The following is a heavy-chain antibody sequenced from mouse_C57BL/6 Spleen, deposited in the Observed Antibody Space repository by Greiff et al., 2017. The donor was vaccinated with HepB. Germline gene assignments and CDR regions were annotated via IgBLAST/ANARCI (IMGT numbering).Heavy chain of an antibody. CDR1: GYSITSGYY. Sequence: DVQLVESGPGLVKPSPSLSLTCSVTGYSITSGYYWNWIRQFPGNKLEWMGYISYDGSNNYNPSLKNRISITRDTSTNQFFLKLNSVTTEDTATFYDAGAEYYGSSEPYYDAMDYWGQGTSVTVSS. CDR2: ISYDGSN. V-gene: IGHV3-6*01. D-gene: IGHD1-1*01. J-gene: IGHJ4*01. CDR3: AGAEYYGSSEPYYDAMDY.